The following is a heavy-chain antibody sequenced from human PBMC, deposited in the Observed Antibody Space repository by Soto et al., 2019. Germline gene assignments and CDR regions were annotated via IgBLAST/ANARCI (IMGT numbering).Heavy chain of an antibody. CDR3: ARSQGSSTSLEIYYYYYYGMDV. D-gene: IGHD2-2*01. J-gene: IGHJ6*01. CDR2: IIPISGTA. V-gene: IGHV1-69*01. CDR1: GGTFSSYA. Sequence: QVQLVQSGAEVKKPGSSVKVSCKASGGTFSSYAISWVRQAPGQGLEWMGGIIPISGTANYAQKFQGRVTITEDESKSTAYMELSSLRSEDKAVYYCARSQGSSTSLEIYYYYYYGMDVWGQGTTVTVSS.